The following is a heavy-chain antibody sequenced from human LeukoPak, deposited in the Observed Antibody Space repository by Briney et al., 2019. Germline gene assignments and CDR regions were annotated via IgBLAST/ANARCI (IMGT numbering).Heavy chain of an antibody. CDR1: GGTFSSYA. J-gene: IGHJ4*02. D-gene: IGHD3-10*01. V-gene: IGHV1-18*01. CDR2: ISAYNGNT. CDR3: ARDRGDYYGSGSYYKHFDY. Sequence: ASVKVSSKASGGTFSSYAISWVRQAPGQGLEWMGWISAYNGNTKYAQKLQGRVTTTTDTSTSTAYMELRSLRSDDTAVYYCARDRGDYYGSGSYYKHFDYWGQGTLVTVSS.